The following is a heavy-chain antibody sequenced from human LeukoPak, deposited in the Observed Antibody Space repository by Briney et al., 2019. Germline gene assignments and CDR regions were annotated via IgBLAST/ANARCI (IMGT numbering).Heavy chain of an antibody. CDR1: GYTFTGYY. CDR3: AREAEPYYDILTGYREQAFDI. D-gene: IGHD3-9*01. V-gene: IGHV1-2*02. Sequence: ASVKVSCKASGYTFTGYYMHWVRQAPGQGLEWMGWINPNSGGTNYAQKFQGRVTMTRDTSISTAYMELSRLRSDDTAVYYCAREAEPYYDILTGYREQAFDIWGQGTMVTVSS. J-gene: IGHJ3*02. CDR2: INPNSGGT.